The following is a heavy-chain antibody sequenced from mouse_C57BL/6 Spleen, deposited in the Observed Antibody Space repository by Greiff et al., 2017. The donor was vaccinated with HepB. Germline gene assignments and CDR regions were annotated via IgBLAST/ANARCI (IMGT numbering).Heavy chain of an antibody. CDR3: AREPVVAPDYAMDY. D-gene: IGHD1-1*01. CDR1: GYSITSGYY. J-gene: IGHJ4*01. V-gene: IGHV3-6*01. Sequence: VQLQQSGPGLVKPSQSLSLTCSVTGYSITSGYYWNWIRQFPGNKLEWMGYISYDGSNNYNPSLKNRISITRDTSKNQFFLKLNSVTTEDTATYYCAREPVVAPDYAMDYWGQGTSVTVSS. CDR2: ISYDGSN.